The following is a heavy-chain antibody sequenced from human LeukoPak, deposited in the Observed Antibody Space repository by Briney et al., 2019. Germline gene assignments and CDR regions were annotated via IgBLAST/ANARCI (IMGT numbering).Heavy chain of an antibody. J-gene: IGHJ4*02. V-gene: IGHV3-30*04. CDR2: ISHDVKTT. CDR3: VKEAYYGWGSSPTFYFDY. Sequence: PGGSLRLSCVASGFSFSDSVIHWVRQAPGKGLEWVAVISHDVKTTYYADSAKGRFTISRDNSRITVFLQMNRLRPEDTAVYYCVKEAYYGWGSSPTFYFDYWGQGTRVTVSS. D-gene: IGHD3-10*01. CDR1: GFSFSDSV.